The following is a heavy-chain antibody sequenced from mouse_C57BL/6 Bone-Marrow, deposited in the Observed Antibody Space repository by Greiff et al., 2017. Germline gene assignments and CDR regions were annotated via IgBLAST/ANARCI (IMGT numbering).Heavy chain of an antibody. D-gene: IGHD2-5*01. Sequence: VQLQQSGAELVRPGASVKLSCTASGFNIKDDYMHWVKPRPEQGLEWIGWIDPENGDTEYASKFQGKATITSDTSSNTAYLQLSSLTSEDTAVYYCTTYYSNYYYFDYWGQGTTLTVSS. V-gene: IGHV14-4*01. CDR3: TTYYSNYYYFDY. CDR1: GFNIKDDY. CDR2: IDPENGDT. J-gene: IGHJ2*01.